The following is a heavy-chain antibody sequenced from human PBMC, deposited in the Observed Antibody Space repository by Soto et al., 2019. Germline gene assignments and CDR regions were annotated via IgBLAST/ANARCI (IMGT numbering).Heavy chain of an antibody. CDR3: AKETGGYFDY. CDR1: GFTFSSYA. CDR2: ISGSGGSK. D-gene: IGHD1-26*01. Sequence: GGSLRLSCAASGFTFSSYAMQLVRQAPGKGLEWVSAISGSGGSKYYADSVKGRFTISRDNSKNTLYLQMNSLRAEDTAVYYCAKETGGYFDYWGQGTLVTVSS. V-gene: IGHV3-23*01. J-gene: IGHJ4*02.